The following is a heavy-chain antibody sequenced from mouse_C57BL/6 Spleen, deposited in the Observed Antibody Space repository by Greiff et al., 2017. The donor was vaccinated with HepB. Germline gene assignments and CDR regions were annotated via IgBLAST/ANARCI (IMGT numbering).Heavy chain of an antibody. V-gene: IGHV14-4*01. D-gene: IGHD2-1*01. CDR2: IDPENGDT. CDR3: TIYYGNVFAY. CDR1: GFNIKDDY. Sequence: EVQLQQSGAELVRPGASVKLSCTASGFNIKDDYMHWVKQRPEQGLEWIGWIDPENGDTEYASKFQGKATITADTSSNTAYLQLSSLTSEDTAVYYCTIYYGNVFAYWGQGTLVTVSA. J-gene: IGHJ3*01.